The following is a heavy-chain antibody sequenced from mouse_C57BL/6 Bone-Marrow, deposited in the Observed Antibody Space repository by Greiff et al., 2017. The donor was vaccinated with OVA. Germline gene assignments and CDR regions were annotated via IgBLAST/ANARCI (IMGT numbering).Heavy chain of an antibody. CDR3: ARTRPYWYFEV. CDR2: ISSGSSTI. V-gene: IGHV5-17*01. Sequence: EVKLMESGGGLVKPGGSLKLSCAASGFTFSDYGMHWVRQAPEKGLEWVAYISSGSSTIYYADTVKGRFTISRDNAKNTLFLQMTSLRSEDTAMYYCARTRPYWYFEVWGTGTTVTVAS. CDR1: GFTFSDYG. J-gene: IGHJ1*03.